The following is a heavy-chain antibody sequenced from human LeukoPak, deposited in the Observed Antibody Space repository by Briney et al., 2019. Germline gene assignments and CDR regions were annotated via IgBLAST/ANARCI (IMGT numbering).Heavy chain of an antibody. V-gene: IGHV1-69*01. CDR2: IIPIFGTA. Sequence: SVTVSFTASGGTFSIYAISWVRQAPGQGLEWMGGIIPIFGTANYAQKFQGRVTITADESTSTAYMELSSLRSEDTAVYYCARGSIGDSSGWYETWFDPWGQGTLVTVSS. D-gene: IGHD6-19*01. J-gene: IGHJ5*02. CDR1: GGTFSIYA. CDR3: ARGSIGDSSGWYETWFDP.